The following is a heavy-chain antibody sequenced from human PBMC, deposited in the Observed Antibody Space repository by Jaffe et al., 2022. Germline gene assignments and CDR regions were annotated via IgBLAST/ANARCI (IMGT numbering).Heavy chain of an antibody. CDR3: ARVPYCSGGSCYSGRGWSFDY. CDR1: GFTFSSYE. J-gene: IGHJ4*02. Sequence: EVQLVESGGGLVQPGGSLRLSCAASGFTFSSYEMNWVRQAPGKGLEWVSYISSSGTIIYYADSVKGRFTISRDNAENSLYLQMNSLRAEDTAVYYCARVPYCSGGSCYSGRGWSFDYWGQGTLVTVSS. V-gene: IGHV3-48*03. D-gene: IGHD2-15*01. CDR2: ISSSGTII.